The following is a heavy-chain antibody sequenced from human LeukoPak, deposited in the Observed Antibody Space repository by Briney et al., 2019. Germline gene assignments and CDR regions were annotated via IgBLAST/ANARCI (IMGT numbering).Heavy chain of an antibody. V-gene: IGHV1-69*05. CDR2: IIPIFGTA. D-gene: IGHD6-13*01. CDR3: ARVSIAAAFNWFDP. Sequence: SVKVSCKASGGTFSSYAIRWVRQAPGQGLEWMGRIIPIFGTANYAQKFQGRVTITTDESTSTAYMELSSLRSEDTAVYYCARVSIAAAFNWFDPWGQGTLVTVSS. CDR1: GGTFSSYA. J-gene: IGHJ5*02.